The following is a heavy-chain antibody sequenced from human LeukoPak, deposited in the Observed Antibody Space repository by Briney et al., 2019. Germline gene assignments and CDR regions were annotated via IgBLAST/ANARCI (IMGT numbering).Heavy chain of an antibody. CDR1: SGSMGSYY. V-gene: IGHV4-59*08. J-gene: IGHJ3*02. CDR2: IYYTAST. CDR3: ARHRGYKDAFDI. D-gene: IGHD1-14*01. Sequence: SETLSLTCSVCSGSMGSYYWNWIRQPPGKGLEWIGYIYYTASTNYNPSLKSRVTISADTSKNQFSLKLSSVTAADTAVYYCARHRGYKDAFDIWGQGTMVTVSS.